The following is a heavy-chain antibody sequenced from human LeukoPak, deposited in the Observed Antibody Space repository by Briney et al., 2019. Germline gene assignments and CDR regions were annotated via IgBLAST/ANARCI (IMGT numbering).Heavy chain of an antibody. J-gene: IGHJ6*02. V-gene: IGHV5-51*01. D-gene: IGHD6-19*01. Sequence: GESLKISCKGSGYSFTSYWIGWVRQVPGKGLEWMGIIYPGDSDTRYSPSFQGQVTISADKSISAAYLQWSSLKASDTAMYYCARSVAVAGDYYYYGMDVWGQGTAVTVSS. CDR2: IYPGDSDT. CDR3: ARSVAVAGDYYYYGMDV. CDR1: GYSFTSYW.